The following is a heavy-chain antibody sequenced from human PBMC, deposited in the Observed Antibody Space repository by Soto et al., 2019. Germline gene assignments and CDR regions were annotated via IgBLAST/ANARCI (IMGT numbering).Heavy chain of an antibody. CDR3: ARRIQLWFRAYYYYGMDV. V-gene: IGHV4-34*01. CDR1: GGSFSGYY. J-gene: IGHJ6*02. D-gene: IGHD5-18*01. CDR2: INHSGST. Sequence: PXGTLTLTCAVYGGSFSGYYWSWIRQPPGKGLEWIGEINHSGSTKYNPSLKSRVTISVDTSKNQFSLKLSSVTAADTAVYYCARRIQLWFRAYYYYGMDVWGQGTTVTVSS.